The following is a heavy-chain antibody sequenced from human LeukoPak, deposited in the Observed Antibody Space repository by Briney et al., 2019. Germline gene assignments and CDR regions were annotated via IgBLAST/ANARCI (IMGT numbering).Heavy chain of an antibody. J-gene: IGHJ4*02. CDR1: GGSISSYY. V-gene: IGHV4-59*01. CDR3: ARAQRDSSSWYVDY. Sequence: SETLSLTCTVSGGSISSYYWSWIRQPPGEGLEWIGYIYYSGSTNYNPSLKSRVTISVDTSKNQFSLKLSSVTAADTAVYYCARAQRDSSSWYVDYWGQGALVTVSS. CDR2: IYYSGST. D-gene: IGHD6-13*01.